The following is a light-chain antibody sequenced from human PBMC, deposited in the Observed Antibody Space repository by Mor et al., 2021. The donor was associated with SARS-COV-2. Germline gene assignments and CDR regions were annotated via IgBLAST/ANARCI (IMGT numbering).Light chain of an antibody. CDR3: QQYYDRPT. CDR1: SVSTI. CDR2: GAS. V-gene: IGKV3-15*01. Sequence: SVSTILAWYQQKPGQAPRLLIHGASTRATGVPARFSGSGSGTEFTLTISSLQSEDFAVYYCQQYYDRPTFGGGTKVEI. J-gene: IGKJ4*01.